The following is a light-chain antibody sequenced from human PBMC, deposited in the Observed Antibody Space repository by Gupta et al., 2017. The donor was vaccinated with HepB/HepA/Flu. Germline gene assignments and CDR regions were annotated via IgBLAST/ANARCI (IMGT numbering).Light chain of an antibody. Sequence: DIVMTQSPDSLAVSLGERATINCKSSQSILYSSTNKNYLAWYQQKPGQPPKPLIYWASSRESGVPDRFSGSGSGTDFTFTITSRQAEDVAIYYCQQYDSTPRTFGQGTKVEIK. CDR3: QQYDSTPRT. CDR2: WAS. CDR1: QSILYSSTNKNY. J-gene: IGKJ1*01. V-gene: IGKV4-1*01.